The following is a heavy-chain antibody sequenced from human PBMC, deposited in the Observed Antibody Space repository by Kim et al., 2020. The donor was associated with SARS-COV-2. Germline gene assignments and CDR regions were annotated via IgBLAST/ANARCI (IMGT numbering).Heavy chain of an antibody. CDR2: IIPIFGTA. CDR3: AREVAVAGYYFDY. CDR1: GGTFSSYA. Sequence: SVKVSCKASGGTFSSYAISWVRQAPGQGLEWMGGIIPIFGTANYAQKFQGRVTITADESTSTAYMELSSLRSEDTAVYYCAREVAVAGYYFDYWGQGTLVTVSS. V-gene: IGHV1-69*13. J-gene: IGHJ4*02. D-gene: IGHD6-19*01.